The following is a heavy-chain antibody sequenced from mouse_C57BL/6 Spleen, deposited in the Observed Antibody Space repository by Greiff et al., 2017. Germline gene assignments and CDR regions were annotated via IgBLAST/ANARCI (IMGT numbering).Heavy chain of an antibody. J-gene: IGHJ2*01. CDR3: TIMVTTGLDFDY. CDR1: GYTFTDYE. CDR2: IDPETGGT. Sequence: VQLQQSGAELVRPGASVTLSCKASGYTFTDYEMHWVKQTPVHGLEWIGAIDPETGGTAYNQKFKGKAILTADKSSSTAYMELRSLTSEDSAVYYCTIMVTTGLDFDYWGQGTTLTVSS. V-gene: IGHV1-15*01. D-gene: IGHD2-2*01.